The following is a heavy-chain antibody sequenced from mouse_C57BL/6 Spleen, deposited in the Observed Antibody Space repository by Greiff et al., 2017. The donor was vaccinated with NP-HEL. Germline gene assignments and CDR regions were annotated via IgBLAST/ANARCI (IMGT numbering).Heavy chain of an antibody. J-gene: IGHJ4*01. CDR2: IDPETGGT. Sequence: QVQLKQSGAELVRPGASVTLSCKASGYTFTDYEMHWVKQTPVHGLEWIGAIDPETGGTAYNQKFKGKAILTADKSSSTAYMELRSLTSEDSAVYYCTRGRRNYAMDYWGQGTSVTVSS. V-gene: IGHV1-15*01. CDR1: GYTFTDYE. CDR3: TRGRRNYAMDY.